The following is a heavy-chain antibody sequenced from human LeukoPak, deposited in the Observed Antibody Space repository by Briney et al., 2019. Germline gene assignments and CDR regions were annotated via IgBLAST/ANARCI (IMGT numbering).Heavy chain of an antibody. Sequence: SETLSLTCTVSGGSNSSYYWSWIRQPPGKGLEWIGYIYYSGSTNYNPSLKSRVTISVDTSKNQFSLKLSSVTAADTAVYYCARDLGITGTHAFDIWGQGTMVTVSS. J-gene: IGHJ3*02. CDR1: GGSNSSYY. D-gene: IGHD1/OR15-1a*01. V-gene: IGHV4-59*01. CDR3: ARDLGITGTHAFDI. CDR2: IYYSGST.